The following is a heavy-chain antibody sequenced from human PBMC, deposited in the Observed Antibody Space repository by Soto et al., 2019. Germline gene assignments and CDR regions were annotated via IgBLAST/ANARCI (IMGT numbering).Heavy chain of an antibody. D-gene: IGHD2-15*01. V-gene: IGHV1-3*01. Sequence: ASVKVSCKASGYTFTSYAMHWVRQAPGQRLEWMGWINAGNGNTKYSQKFQGRVTITRDTSASTAYMELSSLRSEDTAVYYCARDGCSGGSCYHDAFDIWGQGTMVTVSS. CDR2: INAGNGNT. J-gene: IGHJ3*02. CDR3: ARDGCSGGSCYHDAFDI. CDR1: GYTFTSYA.